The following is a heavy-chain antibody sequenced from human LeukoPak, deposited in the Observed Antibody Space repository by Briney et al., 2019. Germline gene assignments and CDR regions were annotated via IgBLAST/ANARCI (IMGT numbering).Heavy chain of an antibody. Sequence: GGSLRLSCAASGFTFSSYAMSWVRQAPGKGLEWVSSISGSGGTTYYADSVKGRFTISRDNSKNTLYLQMNSLRAEDTAVYCCARGMMKGAITMIRGARGWFYMDVWGKGTTVTISS. CDR3: ARGMMKGAITMIRGARGWFYMDV. V-gene: IGHV3-23*01. D-gene: IGHD3-10*01. CDR1: GFTFSSYA. J-gene: IGHJ6*03. CDR2: ISGSGGTT.